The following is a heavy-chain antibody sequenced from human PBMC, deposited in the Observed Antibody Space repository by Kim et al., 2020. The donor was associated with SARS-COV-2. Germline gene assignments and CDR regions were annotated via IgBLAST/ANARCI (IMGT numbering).Heavy chain of an antibody. Sequence: GGSLRLSCAASGFTVSSNYMSWVRQAPGKGLEWVSVIYSGGSTYYADSVKGRFTISRDNSKNTLYLQMNSLRAEDTAVYYCARSYYYGSGSYVDYWGQGTLVTVSS. CDR2: IYSGGST. J-gene: IGHJ4*02. CDR3: ARSYYYGSGSYVDY. D-gene: IGHD3-10*01. V-gene: IGHV3-53*01. CDR1: GFTVSSNY.